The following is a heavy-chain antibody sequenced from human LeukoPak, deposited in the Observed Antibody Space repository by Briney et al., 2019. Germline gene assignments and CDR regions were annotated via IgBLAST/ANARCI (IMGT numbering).Heavy chain of an antibody. CDR2: IYTTGST. J-gene: IGHJ5*02. CDR3: AREYPAMIGRDWFDP. Sequence: SETLSLTCTVSGGSISSENLYWSWIRQPAGKGLEWIGRIYTTGSTNYNPSLKSRVTISVDTSKNQFSLKLTSVTAADTAVYYCAREYPAMIGRDWFDPWGQGTLVTVSS. CDR1: GGSISSENLY. D-gene: IGHD3-22*01. V-gene: IGHV4-61*02.